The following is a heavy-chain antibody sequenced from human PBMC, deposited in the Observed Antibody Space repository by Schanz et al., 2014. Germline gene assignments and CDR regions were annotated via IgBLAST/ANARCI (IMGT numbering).Heavy chain of an antibody. CDR2: IASGGSHT. D-gene: IGHD3-9*01. Sequence: EVHLEESGGGLVQPGGSLRLSCAVSGFTFSSYAMSWVRQAPGKGLEWVSTIASGGSHTFYADSVTGRFTISGDNSKNTLFLQMNSLRVEDTAIYYCARALGHFDILTGSYNIRWLDPWGQGTLVTVSS. V-gene: IGHV3-23*04. J-gene: IGHJ5*02. CDR1: GFTFSSYA. CDR3: ARALGHFDILTGSYNIRWLDP.